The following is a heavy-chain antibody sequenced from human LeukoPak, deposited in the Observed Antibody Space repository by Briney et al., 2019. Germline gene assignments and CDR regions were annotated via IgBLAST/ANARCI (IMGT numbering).Heavy chain of an antibody. V-gene: IGHV5-51*01. CDR3: ARPRATVGATIDY. CDR1: GYTFTSYW. CDR2: IYPGDSDT. Sequence: GESLKISCQGSGYTFTSYWIGWVRQMPGKGLEWMGIIYPGDSDTRYSPSFQGQVTISADKSISTAYLQWSSLKASDTAIYYCARPRATVGATIDYWGQGTLDTVSS. D-gene: IGHD1-26*01. J-gene: IGHJ4*02.